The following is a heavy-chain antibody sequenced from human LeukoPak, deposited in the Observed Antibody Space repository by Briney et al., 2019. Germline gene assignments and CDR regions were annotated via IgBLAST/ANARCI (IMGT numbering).Heavy chain of an antibody. Sequence: SETLSLTCTVSGGSISSYYWSWIRQPPGKGLEWIGYIYYSGSTNYNPSLKSRVTISVDKSKNQFSLKLSSVTAADTAVYYCARIVVVTASSWFDPWGQGTLVTVSS. CDR1: GGSISSYY. CDR3: ARIVVVTASSWFDP. J-gene: IGHJ5*02. CDR2: IYYSGST. D-gene: IGHD2-21*02. V-gene: IGHV4-59*12.